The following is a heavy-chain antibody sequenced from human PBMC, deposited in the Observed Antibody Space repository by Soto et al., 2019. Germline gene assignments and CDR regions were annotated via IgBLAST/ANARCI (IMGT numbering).Heavy chain of an antibody. CDR1: GFTFSGYS. D-gene: IGHD1-7*01. Sequence: GGSLRLSCAASGFTFSGYSMSWVRQAPGKGLEWVSIVGADAATTYYADSVKGLFTISRDNSKNTLYLQMNSLRAEDTALYYCAKTYETGITRSFDYWGQGTLVTVSS. V-gene: IGHV3-23*01. CDR2: VGADAATT. J-gene: IGHJ4*02. CDR3: AKTYETGITRSFDY.